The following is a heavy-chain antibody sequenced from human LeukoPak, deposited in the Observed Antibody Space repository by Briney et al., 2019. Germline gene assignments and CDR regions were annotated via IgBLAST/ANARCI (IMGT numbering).Heavy chain of an antibody. J-gene: IGHJ2*01. V-gene: IGHV4-34*01. Sequence: SETLSLTCAVYGGSFSGYYWSWIRQPPGKGLEWIGEINHSGSTNYNPSLKSRVTISVNTSKNQFSLKLSSVTAADTAVYYCARVSWYFDLWGRGTLVTASS. CDR2: INHSGST. CDR3: ARVSWYFDL. CDR1: GGSFSGYY.